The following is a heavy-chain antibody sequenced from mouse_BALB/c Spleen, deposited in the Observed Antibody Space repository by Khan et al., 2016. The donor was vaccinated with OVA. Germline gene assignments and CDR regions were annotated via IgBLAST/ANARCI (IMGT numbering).Heavy chain of an antibody. V-gene: IGHV1-9*01. Sequence: VQLQQSGAELMKPGASVKISCKASGYTFSSYWIEWVKQRPGHGLEWIGEILPGSNITNYNERFKDKATFTADTSSNTAYMQLSSLTSEDREMSHCARGNYYGSTSWFGYWGQGTLVTVSA. CDR3: ARGNYYGSTSWFGY. D-gene: IGHD1-1*01. CDR2: ILPGSNIT. CDR1: GYTFSSYW. J-gene: IGHJ3*01.